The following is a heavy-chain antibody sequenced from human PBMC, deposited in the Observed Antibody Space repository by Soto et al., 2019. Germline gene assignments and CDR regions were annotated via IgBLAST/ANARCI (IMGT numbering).Heavy chain of an antibody. CDR1: GFTFSYHG. CDR2: IWYDGSHK. V-gene: IGHV3-33*01. J-gene: IGHJ3*02. CDR3: ARDGIDGDHNDLEI. Sequence: GGSLRLSCAASGFTFSYHGMHWVRQAPGKGLEWVAAIWYDGSHKYHADSVKDWFTISRDNSKNTLYLQMNSLRAQDTALYYCARDGIDGDHNDLEIWGRGTMVTV. D-gene: IGHD2-21*02.